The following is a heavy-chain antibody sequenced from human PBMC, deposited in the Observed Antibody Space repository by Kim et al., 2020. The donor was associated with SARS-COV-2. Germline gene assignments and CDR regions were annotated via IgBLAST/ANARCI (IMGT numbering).Heavy chain of an antibody. CDR3: ARALCFYCSGGDNFDY. D-gene: IGHD2-15*01. J-gene: IGHJ4*02. CDR1: GFTFSDYY. V-gene: IGHV3-11*01. Sequence: GGSLRLSCAASGFTFSDYYMSWIRQAPGKGLEWVSYISSSGSTIYYADSVKGRFTISRDNAKNSLYLQMNSLRAEDTAVYYCARALCFYCSGGDNFDYWGQGTLVTVSS. CDR2: ISSSGSTI.